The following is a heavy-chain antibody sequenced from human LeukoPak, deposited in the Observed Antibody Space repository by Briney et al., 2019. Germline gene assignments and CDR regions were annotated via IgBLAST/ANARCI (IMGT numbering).Heavy chain of an antibody. D-gene: IGHD6-13*01. CDR2: IYTSGST. V-gene: IGHV4-4*07. CDR3: VRVGAAAGTPFADYYYYMDV. Sequence: SETLSLTCTVSGGSISSYYWNWIRQPAGKGLEWIGRIYTSGSTSYNPSLRSRVTMSVDTSKNQFSLKLISVTAADTAVYYCVRVGAAAGTPFADYYYYMDVWGKGTTVTVSS. J-gene: IGHJ6*03. CDR1: GGSISSYY.